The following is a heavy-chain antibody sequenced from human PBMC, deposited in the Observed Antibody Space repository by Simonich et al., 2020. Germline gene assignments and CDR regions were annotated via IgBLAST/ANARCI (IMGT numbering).Heavy chain of an antibody. V-gene: IGHV3-74*01. J-gene: IGHJ3*02. CDR2: INRDGSST. CDR1: GFTFSSYW. D-gene: IGHD4-4*01. CDR3: ARDYSNYDAFDI. Sequence: EVQLVESGGGLVQPGGSLRLSCAASGFTFSSYWMNWVRQAPGKGLVWVSRINRDGSSTSYADSVKGRFTISRDNAKNTMYLQMNSLRAEDTAVYYCARDYSNYDAFDIWGQGTMVTVSS.